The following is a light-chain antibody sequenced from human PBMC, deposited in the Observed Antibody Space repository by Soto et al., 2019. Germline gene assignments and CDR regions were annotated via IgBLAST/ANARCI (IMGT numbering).Light chain of an antibody. CDR3: QQYGASPWT. CDR1: QSMGSN. V-gene: IGKV3-15*01. Sequence: EIVMTQSPATLSVSTGERATLSCRASQSMGSNLAWYQQKPGQAPRLLIYGASTRAAGIPARFSGSGSGTEFTLTISSLQSEDFAVYYCQQYGASPWTFGRGTNVDI. J-gene: IGKJ1*01. CDR2: GAS.